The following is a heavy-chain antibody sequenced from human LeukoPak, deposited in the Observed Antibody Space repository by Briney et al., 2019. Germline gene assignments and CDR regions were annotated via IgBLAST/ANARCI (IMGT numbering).Heavy chain of an antibody. V-gene: IGHV3-74*01. CDR3: ARKGGTRFDFWRGYGY. CDR1: GFTFRSYW. D-gene: IGHD3-3*01. J-gene: IGHJ4*02. Sequence: GGSLRLSCAASGFTFRSYWMHWVRRVPGKGLVWVTRTNPDGSSTNYADSVKGRFTISRDNSKNTLYLQMNSLRAEDTAVYYCARKGGTRFDFWRGYGYWGQGTLVTVSS. CDR2: TNPDGSST.